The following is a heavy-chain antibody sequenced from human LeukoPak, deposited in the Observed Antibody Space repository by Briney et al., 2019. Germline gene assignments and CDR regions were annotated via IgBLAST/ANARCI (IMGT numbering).Heavy chain of an antibody. CDR3: ARVRIGQQMDKFYYYAMDV. V-gene: IGHV1-2*02. J-gene: IGHJ6*02. D-gene: IGHD6-13*01. Sequence: GPSVRVSCKASGYTFTDYYVHWVRHAPEQGLEWMGWFTPNSGGKSYAMKFQGRVTMTTDTSIRTAYTEVSRLRTVDTAVYYGARVRIGQQMDKFYYYAMDVWGQGTTVTVSS. CDR2: FTPNSGGK. CDR1: GYTFTDYY.